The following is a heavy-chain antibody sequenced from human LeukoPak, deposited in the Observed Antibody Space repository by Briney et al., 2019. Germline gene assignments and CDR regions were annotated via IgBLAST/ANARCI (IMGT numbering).Heavy chain of an antibody. V-gene: IGHV3-9*01. CDR3: ARESGATIFGVVLDY. Sequence: GGSLRLSCAASGFTFSDSAMHWVRQAPGKGLEWVSGISWNSGSIGYADSVKGRFTISRDNAKNSLYLQMNSLRAEDTAVYYCARESGATIFGVVLDYWGQGTLVTVSS. CDR1: GFTFSDSA. CDR2: ISWNSGSI. J-gene: IGHJ4*02. D-gene: IGHD3-3*01.